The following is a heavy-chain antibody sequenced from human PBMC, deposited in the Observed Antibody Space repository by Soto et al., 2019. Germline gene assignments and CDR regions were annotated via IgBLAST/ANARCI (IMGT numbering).Heavy chain of an antibody. CDR3: AKDQGSSWYEIDY. CDR1: GFTFSNYA. CDR2: ISGSGGGT. V-gene: IGHV3-23*01. D-gene: IGHD6-13*01. J-gene: IGHJ4*02. Sequence: EVQLLESGGGLVQPGGSLRLSCAASGFTFSNYAVTWVRQAPGKGLEWVSTISGSGGGTYYADSVKGRITISRDNSRNTLSLQPNSLRAEDTAVYYCAKDQGSSWYEIDYWGQGTLLTVSS.